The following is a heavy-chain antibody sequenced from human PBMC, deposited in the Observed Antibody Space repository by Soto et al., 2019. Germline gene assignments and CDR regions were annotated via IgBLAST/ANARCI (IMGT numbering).Heavy chain of an antibody. Sequence: QVQLVQSGAEVKKPGSSVKVSCKASGGTFSSYAISWVRQAPGQGLEWMGGTIPISGTANYAQKFQGRVTITADESTSTAYMELRSLRSEDTAVYYCARSQGSSTSLEIYYYYYYGMDVWGQGTTVTVSS. CDR2: TIPISGTA. D-gene: IGHD2-2*01. V-gene: IGHV1-69*01. J-gene: IGHJ6*02. CDR3: ARSQGSSTSLEIYYYYYYGMDV. CDR1: GGTFSSYA.